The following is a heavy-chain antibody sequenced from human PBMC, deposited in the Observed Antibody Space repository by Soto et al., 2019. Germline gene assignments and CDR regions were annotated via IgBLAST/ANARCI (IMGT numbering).Heavy chain of an antibody. Sequence: QVQLQESGPGLMKPSETLSLTCTVSGGSDSSGYYYWSWIRQPPGKGLEWLGYIDYSRSTTYNPSVERRVTISGDTSRNQFSLKMSSVTAADTGVYYCARVVQKDGGILVNYDYGMDVWGQGTTVTVSS. V-gene: IGHV4-61*01. D-gene: IGHD2-2*01. CDR1: GGSDSSGYYY. J-gene: IGHJ6*02. CDR2: IDYSRST. CDR3: ARVVQKDGGILVNYDYGMDV.